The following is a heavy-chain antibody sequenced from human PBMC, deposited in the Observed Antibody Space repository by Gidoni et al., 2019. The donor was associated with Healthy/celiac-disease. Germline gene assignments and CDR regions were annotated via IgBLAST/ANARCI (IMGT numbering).Heavy chain of an antibody. Sequence: QVQLQQWGAGLLKPSETLSLTCAVYGGSFSGYYWSWIRQPPGKGLEWIGEINHSGSTNYNPSLKSRVTISVDTSKNQFSLKLSSVTAADTAVYYCARLAVTGGSDWFDPWGQGTLVTVSS. D-gene: IGHD7-27*01. CDR1: GGSFSGYY. J-gene: IGHJ5*02. V-gene: IGHV4-34*01. CDR3: ARLAVTGGSDWFDP. CDR2: INHSGST.